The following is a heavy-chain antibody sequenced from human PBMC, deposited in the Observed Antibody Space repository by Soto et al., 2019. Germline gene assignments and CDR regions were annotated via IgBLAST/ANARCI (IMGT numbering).Heavy chain of an antibody. D-gene: IGHD3-22*01. CDR1: GFSFGNYA. Sequence: GGLRLSCSASGFSFGNYAMHCVRQAPGKGLESVSAISAGGDSTYYADSVKGRFAISRDNSKNTLYLQMNSLRTEDTAVYSCVKTGYDSSTYYFDYWGQGALVTVSS. CDR3: VKTGYDSSTYYFDY. J-gene: IGHJ4*02. CDR2: ISAGGDST. V-gene: IGHV3-64D*08.